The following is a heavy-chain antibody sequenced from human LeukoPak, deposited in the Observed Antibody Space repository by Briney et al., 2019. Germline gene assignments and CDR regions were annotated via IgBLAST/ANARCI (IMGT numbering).Heavy chain of an antibody. Sequence: SETLSLTCAVYGGSFSVYYWSWMRPPPGKGLEWSGEINHSGSTNYNPSLKSRVTISVDTSKNQFSLKLSSVTAADTAVYYCARGRSYYNAFDIWGQGTMVTVSS. D-gene: IGHD1-26*01. CDR1: GGSFSVYY. J-gene: IGHJ3*02. V-gene: IGHV4-34*01. CDR3: ARGRSYYNAFDI. CDR2: INHSGST.